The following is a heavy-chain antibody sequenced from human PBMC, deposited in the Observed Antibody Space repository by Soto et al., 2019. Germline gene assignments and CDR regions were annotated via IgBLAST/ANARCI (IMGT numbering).Heavy chain of an antibody. CDR3: AHEGGSSTEGWFDP. Sequence: QITLKESGPTLVKPTQTLTLTCTFSGFSLSTSGVGVGWIRQPPGKALEWLALIYWDDDKRYSPSLKSRLTTXKXTXXNQVVLTMTNMDPVDTATYYCAHEGGSSTEGWFDPWGQGTLVTVSS. CDR1: GFSLSTSGVG. V-gene: IGHV2-5*02. CDR2: IYWDDDK. D-gene: IGHD1-26*01. J-gene: IGHJ5*02.